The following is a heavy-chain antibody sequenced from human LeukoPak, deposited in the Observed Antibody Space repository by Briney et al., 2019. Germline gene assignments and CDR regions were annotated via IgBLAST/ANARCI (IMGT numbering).Heavy chain of an antibody. Sequence: PSETLSLTCTVSGGSISSSSYYWGWIRQPPGKGLEWIGSIYYTGSTYNNPPLNSRVTISVDTSKNEFSLKLSSVTAADTAVYYCATLETEYSYGYLPYWGQGTLVTVSS. V-gene: IGHV4-39*01. CDR2: IYYTGST. J-gene: IGHJ4*02. D-gene: IGHD5-18*01. CDR3: ATLETEYSYGYLPY. CDR1: GGSISSSSYY.